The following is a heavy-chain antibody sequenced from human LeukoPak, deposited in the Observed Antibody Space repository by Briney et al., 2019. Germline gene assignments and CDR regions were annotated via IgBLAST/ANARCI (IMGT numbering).Heavy chain of an antibody. CDR2: MSFDGNNK. V-gene: IGHV3-30-3*01. J-gene: IGHJ4*02. CDR1: GFSFRTHA. D-gene: IGHD3-10*01. Sequence: QSGGSLRLSCAASGFSFRTHAIHWVRQAPGKGREWVAVMSFDGNNKYYADSVKGRFTISRDNSKSTLYLQMHSLISEDTAVYYCARDGDTAIRGVNFDYWGQGTLVSVSS. CDR3: ARDGDTAIRGVNFDY.